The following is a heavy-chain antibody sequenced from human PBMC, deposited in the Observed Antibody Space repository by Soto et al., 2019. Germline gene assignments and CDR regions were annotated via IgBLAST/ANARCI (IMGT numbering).Heavy chain of an antibody. CDR3: ARDSAVSLDY. V-gene: IGHV3-66*01. CDR1: GLTVSSSQ. Sequence: PGGSLRLSCAASGLTVSSSQMSWVRQAPGKGLGWVSVIYSGGSEYYADSVKGRFTISRDSSKNTLYLQMNSLRVEDTVGYYCARDSAVSLDYWGHRTLVILSS. J-gene: IGHJ4*01. CDR2: IYSGGSE.